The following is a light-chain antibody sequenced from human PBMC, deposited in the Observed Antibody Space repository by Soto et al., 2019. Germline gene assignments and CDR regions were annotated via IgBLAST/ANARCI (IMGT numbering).Light chain of an antibody. J-gene: IGLJ1*01. CDR1: SSDVGGYNY. CDR2: DVS. Sequence: SALTQPASVSGSPGQSITISCTGTSSDVGGYNYVSWYQQHPGKAPKLMIYDVSNRPSGVSNRFSGSKSGNTAFLTISGLQAEDEADYYCSSYTSSSTFLVFGTGTKVTVL. CDR3: SSYTSSSTFLV. V-gene: IGLV2-14*01.